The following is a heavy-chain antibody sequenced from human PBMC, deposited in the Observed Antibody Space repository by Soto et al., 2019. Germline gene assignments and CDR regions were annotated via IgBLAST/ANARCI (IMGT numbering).Heavy chain of an antibody. V-gene: IGHV1-18*01. J-gene: IGHJ3*02. CDR2: ISAYNGNT. CDR3: ARAHKGYYDSSGYGDAFDI. D-gene: IGHD3-22*01. CDR1: GYTFTSYV. Sequence: ASVKVSCKASGYTFTSYVISWVRQAPGQGLEWMGWISAYNGNTNYAQKLQGRVTMTTDTSTSTAYMELRSLRSDDTAVYYCARAHKGYYDSSGYGDAFDIWGQGTMVTVSS.